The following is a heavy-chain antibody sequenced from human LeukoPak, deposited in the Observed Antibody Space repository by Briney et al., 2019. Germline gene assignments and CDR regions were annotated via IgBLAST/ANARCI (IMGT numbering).Heavy chain of an antibody. J-gene: IGHJ4*02. Sequence: SVMVSCKASGGTFSNYAINWVRHAPGQGLEWLGGIIPIYGIANYAQKFQGRVTITTDESTRIAYMELSSLRSEDTAVYYCASFRDSNGYFDYWGQGTLVTVSS. V-gene: IGHV1-69*05. CDR2: IIPIYGIA. D-gene: IGHD3-22*01. CDR3: ASFRDSNGYFDY. CDR1: GGTFSNYA.